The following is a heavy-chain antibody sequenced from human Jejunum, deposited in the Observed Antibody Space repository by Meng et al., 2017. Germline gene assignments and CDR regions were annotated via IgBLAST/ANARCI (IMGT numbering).Heavy chain of an antibody. CDR3: AKDEELHC. J-gene: IGHJ4*02. CDR1: GFTFNSFA. D-gene: IGHD3-10*01. V-gene: IGHV3-23*01. Sequence: EVQRLGSGAGLVQPGGSRRLSCAASGFTFNSFAMGWVRQAPGKGLEWVSAISGSGDNTFYADSVKGRFTISRVNSKNTLYLQMNSLRAEDTAVYYCAKDEELHCWGQGSLVTVSS. CDR2: ISGSGDNT.